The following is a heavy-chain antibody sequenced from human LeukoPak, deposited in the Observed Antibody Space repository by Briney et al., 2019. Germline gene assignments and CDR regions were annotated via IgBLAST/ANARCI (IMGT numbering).Heavy chain of an antibody. J-gene: IGHJ4*02. V-gene: IGHV1-69*06. D-gene: IGHD3-16*02. CDR1: GGTFSSYA. Sequence: GSSVKVSCKASGGTFSSYAISWVRQAPGQGLEWMGGIIPIFGTANYAQKFQGRVTITADKSTSTAYMELSSLRSEDTAVYYCARSQFGGVIAFAPSFELWGQGTLV. CDR3: ARSQFGGVIAFAPSFEL. CDR2: IIPIFGTA.